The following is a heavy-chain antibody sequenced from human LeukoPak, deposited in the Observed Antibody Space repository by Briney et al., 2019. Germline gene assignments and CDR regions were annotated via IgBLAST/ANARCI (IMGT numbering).Heavy chain of an antibody. V-gene: IGHV3-30*18. J-gene: IGHJ6*03. CDR3: AKGSYYYDSSGYHPYYYYYYMDV. CDR2: VSYDGSNK. CDR1: GFTFSNYG. D-gene: IGHD3-22*01. Sequence: GGSLRLSCAASGFTFSNYGMHWVRQAPGKGLEWVAVVSYDGSNKYYADSVKGRFTISRDSSKNTLYLQMNSLRAEDTAVYYCAKGSYYYDSSGYHPYYYYYYMDVWGKGTTVTVSS.